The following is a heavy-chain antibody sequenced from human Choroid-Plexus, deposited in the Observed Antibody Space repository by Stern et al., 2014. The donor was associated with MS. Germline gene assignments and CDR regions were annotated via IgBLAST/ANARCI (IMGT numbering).Heavy chain of an antibody. Sequence: VQLVQSGAEVKKPGASVKVSCKTSGYIFTGYYIHWVRQAPGQGLEWMAWINPNTGCTKYAQKVQGRVTMSRDTSISTAYVELSSLTSDDTAVYYCARDQRGITIFGVVTDYYYLGMDVWGQGTTVTVSS. D-gene: IGHD3-3*01. J-gene: IGHJ6*02. CDR1: GYIFTGYY. V-gene: IGHV1-2*02. CDR3: ARDQRGITIFGVVTDYYYLGMDV. CDR2: INPNTGCT.